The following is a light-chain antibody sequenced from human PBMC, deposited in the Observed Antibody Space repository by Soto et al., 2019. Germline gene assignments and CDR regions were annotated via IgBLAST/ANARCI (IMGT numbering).Light chain of an antibody. CDR3: QTYRTYPLT. J-gene: IGKJ1*01. CDR2: GAS. CDR1: QSVSSSY. V-gene: IGKV3-20*01. Sequence: VMTQSPATLSVSPGERATLSCRASQSVSSSYIAWYQQKRGQAPRRLIYGASIRATGIPDRFSGSGSGTDFTLTISRLEPEDLVLNFSQTYRTYPLTVGQGIKADIK.